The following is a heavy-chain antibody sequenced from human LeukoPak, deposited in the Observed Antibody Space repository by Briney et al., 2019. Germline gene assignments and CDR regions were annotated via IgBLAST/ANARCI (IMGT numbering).Heavy chain of an antibody. D-gene: IGHD2-2*01. CDR1: GYTFTGYH. CDR3: ARDYCSSTSCLFDY. J-gene: IGHJ4*02. V-gene: IGHV1-2*06. Sequence: ASVTVSCKASGYTFTGYHMHWVRRAPGQGLEWMGRINPNSGDTNYAQKFQGRVTMTRDTSISTAYMELSRLRSDDTAVYHCARDYCSSTSCLFDYWGQGALVTVSS. CDR2: INPNSGDT.